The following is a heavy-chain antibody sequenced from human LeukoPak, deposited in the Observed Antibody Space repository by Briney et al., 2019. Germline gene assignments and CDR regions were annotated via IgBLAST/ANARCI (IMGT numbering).Heavy chain of an antibody. J-gene: IGHJ3*02. D-gene: IGHD2-2*01. V-gene: IGHV4-30-4*01. CDR2: IYYSGST. CDR1: GGSISSGDYY. Sequence: SETLSLTCTVSGGSISSGDYYWSWIRQPPGKGLEWIGYIYYSGSTYYNPSLKSRVTISVDRSKNQFSLKLSSVTAADTAVYYCAREELGYCSSTSCQEAFDIWGQGTMVTVSS. CDR3: AREELGYCSSTSCQEAFDI.